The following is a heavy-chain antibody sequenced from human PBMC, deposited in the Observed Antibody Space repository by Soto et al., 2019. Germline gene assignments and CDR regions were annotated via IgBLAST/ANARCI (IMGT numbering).Heavy chain of an antibody. J-gene: IGHJ6*02. CDR3: ARGGKERFRGSGMDV. Sequence: QVQLVQSGAEVKKPGTSVKVSCKVSGGTFSSYAISWVRQAPGQGLEWMGEIISIFGTAMYAQMFQGRVTIIADESASTAYMELSSLRSDDTAVYYCARGGKERFRGSGMDVWGQGTTVTVSS. V-gene: IGHV1-69*01. CDR2: IISIFGTA. CDR1: GGTFSSYA. D-gene: IGHD1-1*01.